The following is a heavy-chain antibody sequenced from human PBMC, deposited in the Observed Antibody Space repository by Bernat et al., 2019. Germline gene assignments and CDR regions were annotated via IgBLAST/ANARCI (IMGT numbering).Heavy chain of an antibody. CDR2: INPNSGDT. CDR1: GYTFTGYY. V-gene: IGHV1-2*02. D-gene: IGHD6-13*01. CDR3: AREPGIAEGDGDGFDY. Sequence: QVQLVQSGAEVKKPGASVKVSCKASGYTFTGYYMHWVRQAPGQGLEWMGWINPNSGDTNYAQKLQGRVTMTTDTSTSTAYMELRSLRSDDTAVYYCAREPGIAEGDGDGFDYWGQGTLVTVSS. J-gene: IGHJ4*02.